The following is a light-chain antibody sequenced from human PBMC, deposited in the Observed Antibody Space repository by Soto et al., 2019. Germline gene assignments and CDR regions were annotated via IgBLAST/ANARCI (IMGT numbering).Light chain of an antibody. J-gene: IGLJ2*01. CDR2: EVS. CDR1: SSDVGAYTY. CDR3: SSYTSSNTLV. Sequence: QSALTQPASVSGSPGQSVTISCTGTSSDVGAYTYVSWYQQHPGKAPILMIFEVSDRPSGVSNRISGSKAGNTASLTISGLQAEDEAEYYCSSYTSSNTLVFGGGTKVTVL. V-gene: IGLV2-14*01.